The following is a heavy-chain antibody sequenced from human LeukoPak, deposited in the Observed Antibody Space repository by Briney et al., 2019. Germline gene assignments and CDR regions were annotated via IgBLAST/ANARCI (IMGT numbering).Heavy chain of an antibody. Sequence: PSGTLSLTCTVSGGSISSSTDYWGWIRQAPGKGLEWIGSIYYHENTYYNSSLKSRVTISVDTSKNQFSLKLNSVTAADTAVYFCARRAYSTAYWKHFDSWGQGTLVTVSS. V-gene: IGHV4-39*01. J-gene: IGHJ4*02. CDR3: ARRAYSTAYWKHFDS. CDR2: IYYHENT. CDR1: GGSISSSTDY. D-gene: IGHD1-1*01.